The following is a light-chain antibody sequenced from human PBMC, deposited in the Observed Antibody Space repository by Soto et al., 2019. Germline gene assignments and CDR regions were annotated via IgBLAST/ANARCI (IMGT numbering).Light chain of an antibody. CDR3: QQSYSTTWT. V-gene: IGKV1-39*01. CDR2: AAS. CDR1: QGISSY. J-gene: IGKJ1*01. Sequence: IPLTHSPSSLSGSKKDRVPIXWRASQGISSYLAWYQQKPGKAPKLLIYAASTLQSGVPSRFSGSGSGTDFTLTISSLQPEDFATYSCQQSYSTTWTFGQGTKVDIK.